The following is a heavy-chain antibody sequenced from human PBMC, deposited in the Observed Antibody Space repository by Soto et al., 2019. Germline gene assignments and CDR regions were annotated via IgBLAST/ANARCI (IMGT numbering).Heavy chain of an antibody. CDR2: IYYSGST. CDR3: ARLLTVTTATDY. Sequence: SETLSLTCTVSGGSISSCGYYWSLIRQHPGKGLEWIGYIYYSGSTYYNPSLKSRVTISVDTSKNQFSLKLSSVTAADTAVYYCARLLTVTTATDYWGPGTLVSVSS. V-gene: IGHV4-31*03. D-gene: IGHD4-17*01. J-gene: IGHJ4*02. CDR1: GGSISSCGYY.